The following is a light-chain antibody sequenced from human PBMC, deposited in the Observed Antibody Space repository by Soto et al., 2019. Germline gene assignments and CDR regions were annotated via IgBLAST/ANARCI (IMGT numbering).Light chain of an antibody. CDR3: QQRSNWPPSYT. V-gene: IGKV3-11*01. CDR1: QSVTTY. J-gene: IGKJ2*01. CDR2: DAS. Sequence: ETDLTQSPSTLSLSPGERATISCRASQSVTTYLAWYQQKPGQAPRLLIYDASTRDTGIPARFSGSGSGTDLPLTISSVEPEDFAVYYCQQRSNWPPSYTFGQGTKLEIK.